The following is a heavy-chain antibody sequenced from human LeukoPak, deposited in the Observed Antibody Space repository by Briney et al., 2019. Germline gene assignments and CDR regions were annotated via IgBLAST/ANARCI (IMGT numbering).Heavy chain of an antibody. CDR2: INPNSGGT. V-gene: IGHV1-2*06. Sequence: ASVKVSCKASGYTFTGYYMHWVRQAPGQGLEWTGRINPNSGGTNYAQKFQGRVTMTRDTSISTAYMELSRLRSDDTAVYYCARTAVGYGDYDVLAHFDYWGQGTLVTVSS. CDR3: ARTAVGYGDYDVLAHFDY. J-gene: IGHJ4*02. D-gene: IGHD4-17*01. CDR1: GYTFTGYY.